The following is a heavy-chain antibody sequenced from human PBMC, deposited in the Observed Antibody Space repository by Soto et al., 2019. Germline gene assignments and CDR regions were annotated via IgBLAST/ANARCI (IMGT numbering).Heavy chain of an antibody. CDR2: IYPGDSDT. V-gene: IGHV5-51*01. CDR3: ARHVATRITIFGVVTPYYYYYYGMDV. D-gene: IGHD3-3*01. CDR1: GYSFTSYW. Sequence: GESLKISCXGSGYSFTSYWIGWVRQMPGKGLEWMGIIYPGDSDTRYSPSFQGQVTISADKSISTAYLQWSSLKASDTAMYYCARHVATRITIFGVVTPYYYYYYGMDVWGQGTTVTVSS. J-gene: IGHJ6*02.